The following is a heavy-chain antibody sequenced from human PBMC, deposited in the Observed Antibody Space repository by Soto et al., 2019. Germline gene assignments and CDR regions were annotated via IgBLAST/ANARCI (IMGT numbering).Heavy chain of an antibody. D-gene: IGHD4-17*01. J-gene: IGHJ4*02. CDR1: GFTFSNAW. Sequence: GGSLRLSCAASGFTFSNAWMSWVRQAPGKGLEWVGRIKSKTDGGTTDYAAPVKGRYTISRDDSKNTLYLQMNSLKTEDTAVYYCTTDPGTVRVFDYWGQGTLVTVAS. CDR2: IKSKTDGGTT. CDR3: TTDPGTVRVFDY. V-gene: IGHV3-15*01.